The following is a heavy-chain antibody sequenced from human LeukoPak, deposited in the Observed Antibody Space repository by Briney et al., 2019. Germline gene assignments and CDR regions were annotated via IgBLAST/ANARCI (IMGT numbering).Heavy chain of an antibody. J-gene: IGHJ4*02. V-gene: IGHV3-21*01. Sequence: GGSLRLSCAASGFTFSSYTMNWVRQAPGKGLEWVSSINFRSSYIYYADSVKGRFTVSRDNAKNSLFLQMNSLRGEDTAVYYCARAPTGYISESDYWGQGTLVTVSS. CDR1: GFTFSSYT. CDR2: INFRSSYI. CDR3: ARAPTGYISESDY. D-gene: IGHD6-19*01.